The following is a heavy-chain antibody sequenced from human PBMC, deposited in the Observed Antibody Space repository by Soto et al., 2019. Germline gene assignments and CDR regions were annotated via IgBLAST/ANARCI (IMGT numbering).Heavy chain of an antibody. Sequence: SVKVSCKASGGTFSSYTISWVRQAPGQGLEWMGRIIPILGIANYAQKFQGRVTITADKSTSTAYMELSSLRSEDTAVYYCARGKSSSSAVWFDPWGQGTLVTVSS. CDR1: GGTFSSYT. CDR2: IIPILGIA. V-gene: IGHV1-69*02. CDR3: ARGKSSSSAVWFDP. D-gene: IGHD6-6*01. J-gene: IGHJ5*02.